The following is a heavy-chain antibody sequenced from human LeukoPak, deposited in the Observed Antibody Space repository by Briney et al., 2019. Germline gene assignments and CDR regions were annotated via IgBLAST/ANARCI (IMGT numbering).Heavy chain of an antibody. CDR3: ASRLTDYGSGSDYRAFDI. J-gene: IGHJ3*02. D-gene: IGHD3-10*01. CDR2: NIPIFGTA. Sequence: SVKVSCKASGGTFSSYAISWVRQAPGQGLEWMGGNIPIFGTANYAQKFQGRVTITADESTSTAYMELSSLRCEDTAVYYCASRLTDYGSGSDYRAFDIWGQGTMVTVSS. CDR1: GGTFSSYA. V-gene: IGHV1-69*13.